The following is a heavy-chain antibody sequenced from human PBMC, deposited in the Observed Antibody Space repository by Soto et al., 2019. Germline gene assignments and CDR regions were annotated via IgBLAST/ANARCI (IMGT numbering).Heavy chain of an antibody. Sequence: EVQLVESGGGLVQPGGSVIISCAASGFTFSGSAIHWVRQASGKGLEWVGRIKARSYNYATAYTASLKGRFTISRDDSKNTANLQMNSLKTEDTAVYFCSRLWAGGDDRDSPPYYLDYWGQGTLVTVSS. CDR3: SRLWAGGDDRDSPPYYLDY. D-gene: IGHD3-16*01. CDR2: IKARSYNYAT. CDR1: GFTFSGSA. J-gene: IGHJ4*02. V-gene: IGHV3-73*02.